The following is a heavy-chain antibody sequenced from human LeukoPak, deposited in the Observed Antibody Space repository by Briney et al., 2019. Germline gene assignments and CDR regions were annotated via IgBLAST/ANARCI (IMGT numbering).Heavy chain of an antibody. D-gene: IGHD3-22*01. Sequence: GGSLRLSCAASGFTFSTSGMHWVRQAPGKDLEWVAVIWYDGSNKHYAESVKGRFSISRDNSKSTLYLQMNSLRAEDTAVYYCARARGVSTGYRPIDYWGQGTLVTVSS. V-gene: IGHV3-33*01. CDR3: ARARGVSTGYRPIDY. CDR2: IWYDGSNK. CDR1: GFTFSTSG. J-gene: IGHJ4*02.